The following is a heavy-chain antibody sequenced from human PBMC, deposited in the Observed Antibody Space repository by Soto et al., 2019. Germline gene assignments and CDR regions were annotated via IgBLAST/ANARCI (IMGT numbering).Heavy chain of an antibody. V-gene: IGHV3-30-3*01. J-gene: IGHJ5*02. Sequence: QVQLVESGGGVVQPGGSLRLSCAASGYTFRSYAMHWVRQAPGNGLEWVAVISYDGGSQYYADSVQGRFTISRDNSKNTLYLQMNSLRVEDTAVYYCARVGYSYGFSSGWIDPWGQGTLVTVPS. CDR3: ARVGYSYGFSSGWIDP. CDR2: ISYDGGSQ. D-gene: IGHD5-18*01. CDR1: GYTFRSYA.